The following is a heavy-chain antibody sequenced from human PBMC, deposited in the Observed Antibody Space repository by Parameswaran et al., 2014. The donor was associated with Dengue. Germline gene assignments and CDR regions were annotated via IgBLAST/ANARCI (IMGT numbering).Heavy chain of an antibody. CDR1: GGSINPYY. CDR2: IYYTGST. D-gene: IGHD6-13*01. J-gene: IGHJ4*02. CDR3: ARGQNWQQMFSF. V-gene: IGHV4-59*12. Sequence: ASETLSLTCSVSGGSINPYYWSWIRQPPGKGLEWIGYIYYTGSTNYNPSLKSRVTISLDTSKNQFSLKLRTVNAADTAVYFCARGQNWQQMFSFWGQGTLVTVSS.